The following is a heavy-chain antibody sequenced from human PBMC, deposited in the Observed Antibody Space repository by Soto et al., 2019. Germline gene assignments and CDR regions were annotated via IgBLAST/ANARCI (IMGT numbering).Heavy chain of an antibody. CDR3: TRDASRDSSARGWFDP. Sequence: GGSLRLSCAASGFTFRSFTMNWVRQAPGKGLEWVSTISSNSAYIYYTDALRGRFTISRDNAKNSLHLQMNSLRAEDTVVYYCTRDASRDSSARGWFDPWGPETLVTVSS. D-gene: IGHD6-13*01. CDR2: ISSNSAYI. CDR1: GFTFRSFT. V-gene: IGHV3-21*01. J-gene: IGHJ5*02.